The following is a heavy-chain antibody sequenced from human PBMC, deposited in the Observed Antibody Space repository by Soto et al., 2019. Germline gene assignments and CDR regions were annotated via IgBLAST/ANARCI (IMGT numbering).Heavy chain of an antibody. Sequence: ASVKVSCKASGYTFTSCYMHWVRQAPGQGLEWMGIINPSGGSTSYAQKFQGRVTMTRDTSTSTVYMELSSLRSEDTAVYYCARISHATPYYYDSSGYYYGHAFDIWGQGTMVTVSS. CDR3: ARISHATPYYYDSSGYYYGHAFDI. CDR2: INPSGGST. J-gene: IGHJ3*02. D-gene: IGHD3-22*01. CDR1: GYTFTSCY. V-gene: IGHV1-46*01.